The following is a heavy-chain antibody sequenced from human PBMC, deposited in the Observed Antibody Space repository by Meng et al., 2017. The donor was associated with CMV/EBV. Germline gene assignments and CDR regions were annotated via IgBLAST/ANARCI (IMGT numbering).Heavy chain of an antibody. CDR1: GFTFSSYW. CDR3: ARVHLYNWNYYGMDV. V-gene: IGHV3-74*01. Sequence: GGSLRLSCAASGFTFSSYWMHWVRQAPGKGLVWVSRINSDGSSISYADSVKGRFTISRDNAKNTLYLQMNSLRAEDTAVYYCARVHLYNWNYYGMDVWGQGTTVTVSS. CDR2: INSDGSSI. J-gene: IGHJ6*02. D-gene: IGHD1-20*01.